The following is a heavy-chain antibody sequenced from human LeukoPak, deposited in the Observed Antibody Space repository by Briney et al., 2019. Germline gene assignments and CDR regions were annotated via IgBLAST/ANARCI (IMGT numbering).Heavy chain of an antibody. D-gene: IGHD1-1*01. V-gene: IGHV1-2*02. J-gene: IGHJ3*02. CDR2: INTSSGGT. CDR1: GYTFTGYY. CDR3: ARESGASRNACDI. Sequence: ASMTVSCKASGYTFTGYYMHWVRQAPGQGVEWMGWINTSSGGTNYAQKLQGRVTMTMDRYIRKPYMYVSRLRYDDTAVYYCARESGASRNACDIWGQGTSVPLSS.